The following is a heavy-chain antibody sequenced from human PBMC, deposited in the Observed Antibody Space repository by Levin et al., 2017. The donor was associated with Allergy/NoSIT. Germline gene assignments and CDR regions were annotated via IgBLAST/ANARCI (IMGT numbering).Heavy chain of an antibody. CDR1: GFTFSSYA. D-gene: IGHD6-13*01. J-gene: IGHJ4*02. Sequence: GGSLRLSCAASGFTFSSYAMSWVRQAPGKGLEWVSAISGSGGSTYYADSVKGRFTISRDNSKNTLYLQMNSLRAEDTAVYYCAKVLPYSSSWYVGGFDYWGQGTLVTVSS. CDR3: AKVLPYSSSWYVGGFDY. V-gene: IGHV3-23*01. CDR2: ISGSGGST.